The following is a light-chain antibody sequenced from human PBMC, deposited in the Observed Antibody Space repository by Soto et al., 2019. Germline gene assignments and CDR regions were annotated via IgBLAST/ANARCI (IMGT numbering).Light chain of an antibody. CDR3: QQYGSSGT. CDR1: QSVRGN. Sequence: EIVMTQSPATLSVSPGERATLSCRASQSVRGNLAWYQQRPGQSPRLLIYGASSRATGIPARFSGSGSGTEFTLTISRLEPEDFAVYYCQQYGSSGTFGQGTKVDIK. CDR2: GAS. V-gene: IGKV3-15*01. J-gene: IGKJ1*01.